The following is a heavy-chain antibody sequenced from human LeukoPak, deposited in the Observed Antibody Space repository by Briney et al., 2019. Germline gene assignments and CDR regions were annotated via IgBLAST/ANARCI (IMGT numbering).Heavy chain of an antibody. V-gene: IGHV4-61*08. D-gene: IGHD6-13*01. CDR3: ARQDSSSWVFDY. CDR2: IYYSGST. CDR1: GGSISSGGYY. J-gene: IGHJ4*02. Sequence: PSETLSLTCAVSGGSISSGGYYWNWIRQPPGKGLEWIGYIYYSGSTNYNPSLKSRVTISVDTSKNQFSLKLSSVTAADTAVYYCARQDSSSWVFDYWGQGTLVTVSS.